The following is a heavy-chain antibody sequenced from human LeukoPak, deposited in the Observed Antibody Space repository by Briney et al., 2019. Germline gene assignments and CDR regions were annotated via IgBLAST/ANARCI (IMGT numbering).Heavy chain of an antibody. Sequence: SETLSLTCTVSGGSISSSSYYWGWIRQPPGKGLEWIGSIYYSGSTYYNPSLKSRVTISVDTSKNQFSLKLSSVIAADTAVYYCARLVVARYYFDYWGQGTLVTVSS. CDR1: GGSISSSSYY. V-gene: IGHV4-39*01. CDR2: IYYSGST. J-gene: IGHJ4*02. CDR3: ARLVVARYYFDY. D-gene: IGHD3-22*01.